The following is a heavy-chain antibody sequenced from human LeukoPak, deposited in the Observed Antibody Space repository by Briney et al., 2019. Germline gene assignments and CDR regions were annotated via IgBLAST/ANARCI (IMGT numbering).Heavy chain of an antibody. CDR3: AREVAGTLNFDY. CDR2: IYNSGNT. D-gene: IGHD6-19*01. Sequence: SEILSLTCTVSGGSISSYYWTWIRQPPGKGLEWIGYIYNSGNTNYNPSLRSRVTISVDTSKNQFSLKLTSVTSADTAIYYCAREVAGTLNFDYWGQGTLVTVSS. V-gene: IGHV4-59*01. J-gene: IGHJ4*02. CDR1: GGSISSYY.